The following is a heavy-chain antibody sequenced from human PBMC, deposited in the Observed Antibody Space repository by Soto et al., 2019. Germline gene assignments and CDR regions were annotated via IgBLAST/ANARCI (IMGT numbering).Heavy chain of an antibody. CDR2: ISWNSGSI. Sequence: DVQLVESGGGLVQPGRSLRLSCAASGFTFDDYAMHWVRQAPGKGLEWVSGISWNSGSIGYADSVKGRFTISRDNAKNSLYLQMNSLRAEDTALYYCAKDSTPTYYDFWSGYYNWFDPWGQGTLVTVSS. D-gene: IGHD3-3*01. J-gene: IGHJ5*02. CDR1: GFTFDDYA. V-gene: IGHV3-9*01. CDR3: AKDSTPTYYDFWSGYYNWFDP.